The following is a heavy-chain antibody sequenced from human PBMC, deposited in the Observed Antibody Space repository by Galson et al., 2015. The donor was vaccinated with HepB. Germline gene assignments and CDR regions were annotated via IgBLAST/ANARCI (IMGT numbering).Heavy chain of an antibody. J-gene: IGHJ5*02. CDR2: IIPIFGTA. CDR1: GGTFSSYA. D-gene: IGHD6-13*01. Sequence: SVKVSCKASGGTFSSYAISWVRQAPGQGLEWMGGIIPIFGTANYAQKFQGRVTITADESTSTAYMELSSLRSEDTAVYYCARPFAGSSSWYEVWFDPWGQGTLVTVSS. V-gene: IGHV1-69*13. CDR3: ARPFAGSSSWYEVWFDP.